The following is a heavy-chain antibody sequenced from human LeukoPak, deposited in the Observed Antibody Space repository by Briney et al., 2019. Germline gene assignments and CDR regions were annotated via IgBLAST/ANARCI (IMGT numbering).Heavy chain of an antibody. CDR1: GYTFTSYY. V-gene: IGHV1-46*01. J-gene: IGHJ6*03. Sequence: ASVKVSCKASGYTFTSYYMHWVRQAPGQGLEWMGIINPSGGSTSYAQKFQGRVTMTRDMSTSTAYMELSSLRSEDTAVYYCAKGSWVSSGSREIYYYYMDVWGKGTTVTISS. CDR2: INPSGGST. CDR3: AKGSWVSSGSREIYYYYMDV. D-gene: IGHD6-19*01.